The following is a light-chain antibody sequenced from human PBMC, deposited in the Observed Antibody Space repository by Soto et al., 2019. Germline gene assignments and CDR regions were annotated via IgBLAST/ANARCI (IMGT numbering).Light chain of an antibody. CDR3: SLYTTSSSYV. CDR2: DVT. CDR1: SSDVGGYIY. J-gene: IGLJ1*01. V-gene: IGLV2-14*01. Sequence: QSALTRPASVSGSPGQSITISCTGTSSDVGGYIYVSWYQQHPGKAPKLMIYDVTSRPSGVSYRFSGSKSGNTASLTISGLQAEDEADYYCSLYTTSSSYVFGTGTKVTVL.